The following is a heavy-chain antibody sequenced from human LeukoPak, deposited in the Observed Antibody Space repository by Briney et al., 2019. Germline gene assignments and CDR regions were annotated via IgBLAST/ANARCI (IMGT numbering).Heavy chain of an antibody. CDR2: ISGSGGST. CDR1: GFTFSSYA. J-gene: IGHJ4*02. D-gene: IGHD6-19*01. CDR3: ASDRGSGWYGFDY. Sequence: PGGSLRLSCAAPGFTFSSYAMSWVRQAPGKGLEWVSEISGSGGSTYYADSVKGRFTISRDNSKNTLYLQMNSLRAEDTAVYYCASDRGSGWYGFDYWGQGTLVTVSS. V-gene: IGHV3-23*01.